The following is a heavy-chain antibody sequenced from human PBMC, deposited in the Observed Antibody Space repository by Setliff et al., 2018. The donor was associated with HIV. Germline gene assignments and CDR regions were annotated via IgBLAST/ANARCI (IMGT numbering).Heavy chain of an antibody. CDR3: GRVQMAYAAFDV. J-gene: IGHJ3*01. D-gene: IGHD4-17*01. Sequence: SETLSLTCTVSGGSISTYYWSWIRPPPGKGLEWIGSIYFTGSSDNNPSLKSRVTLSVDTSKHQFSLKLSSVTAADTAVYYCGRVQMAYAAFDVWGQGTMVTVSS. CDR2: IYFTGSS. CDR1: GGSISTYY. V-gene: IGHV4-59*01.